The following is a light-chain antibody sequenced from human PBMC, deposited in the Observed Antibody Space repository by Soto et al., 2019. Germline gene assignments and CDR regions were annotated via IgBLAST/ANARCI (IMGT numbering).Light chain of an antibody. V-gene: IGLV2-14*01. Sequence: QSALTQPASVSGAPGQSMTISCTGTSSDVGGYNYVSWYQHHPGKAPKLMIYEVTNRPSGVSIRFSGSKSGTTASLTISGLQAEDEADYYCLSFTSSFTYIFGTGTKVTVL. CDR3: LSFTSSFTYI. J-gene: IGLJ1*01. CDR1: SSDVGGYNY. CDR2: EVT.